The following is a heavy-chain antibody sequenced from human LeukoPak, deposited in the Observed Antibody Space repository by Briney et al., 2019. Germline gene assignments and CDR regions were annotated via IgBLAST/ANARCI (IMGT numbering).Heavy chain of an antibody. CDR1: GGSISNSNW. V-gene: IGHV4-4*02. Sequence: SETLSLTCAVSGGSISNSNWWSWVRQPPGKGLEWIGEIYHSGSTNYNPSLKSRVTISVDKSKNQFSLKLSSVTAADTAVYYCARVSSSWYQDWYFDLWGRGTLVTVSS. D-gene: IGHD6-13*01. CDR3: ARVSSSWYQDWYFDL. J-gene: IGHJ2*01. CDR2: IYHSGST.